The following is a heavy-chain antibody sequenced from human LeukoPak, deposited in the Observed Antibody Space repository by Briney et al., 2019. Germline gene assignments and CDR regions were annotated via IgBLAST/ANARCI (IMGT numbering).Heavy chain of an antibody. Sequence: AASVKVSCKASGYTFTSYGISWVRQAPGQGLEWMGWISADNGNTNYAQKRQGRVNMTTDTSTSTAYMELRSLRSDDTAVYYCATDFPMVRGIGFFDPWGQGTLVTVSS. V-gene: IGHV1-18*01. CDR1: GYTFTSYG. CDR3: ATDFPMVRGIGFFDP. D-gene: IGHD3-10*01. CDR2: ISADNGNT. J-gene: IGHJ5*02.